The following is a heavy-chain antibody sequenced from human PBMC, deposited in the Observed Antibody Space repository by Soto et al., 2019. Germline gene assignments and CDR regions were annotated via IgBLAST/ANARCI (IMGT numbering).Heavy chain of an antibody. CDR2: IAGSVGST. V-gene: IGHV3-23*01. J-gene: IGHJ4*02. CDR3: AKDRTIASRNFDD. Sequence: EVHLLESGGGLVQPGGSLRLSCAASGFIFSDHGMSWVRQARGKGPEWVSAIAGSVGSTYYADSVKGRFTISRDNSKNMLYLQMDSLRAEDTAVYYCAKDRTIASRNFDDWGQGVLVTVSS. D-gene: IGHD6-6*01. CDR1: GFIFSDHG.